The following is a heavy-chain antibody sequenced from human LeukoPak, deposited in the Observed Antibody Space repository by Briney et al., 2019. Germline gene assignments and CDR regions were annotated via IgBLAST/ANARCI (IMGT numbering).Heavy chain of an antibody. CDR1: GFTVSSNY. CDR2: IYSGGST. V-gene: IGHV3-53*01. D-gene: IGHD4-17*01. Sequence: GGSLRLSCAASGFTVSSNYMSWVRQAPGKGLEWVSVIYSGGSTYYAGSVKGRFTISRDNSKNTLYLQMNSLRAEDTAVYYCARDQEYGDYVKDYYGMDVWGEGTTVTVSS. J-gene: IGHJ6*04. CDR3: ARDQEYGDYVKDYYGMDV.